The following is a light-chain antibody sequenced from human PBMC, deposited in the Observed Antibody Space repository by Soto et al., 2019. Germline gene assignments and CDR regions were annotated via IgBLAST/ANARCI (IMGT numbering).Light chain of an antibody. Sequence: VIWMTQSPSLLSASTGDRVNISCRMSQGISSYLAWYQQKPGKAHELLIYAASTLKSGVPSRFSGSGSGTAFTLTISCLQSEDFATYYCQQYYSFPRSFGQGTKVEIK. CDR1: QGISSY. CDR2: AAS. J-gene: IGKJ1*01. V-gene: IGKV1D-8*01. CDR3: QQYYSFPRS.